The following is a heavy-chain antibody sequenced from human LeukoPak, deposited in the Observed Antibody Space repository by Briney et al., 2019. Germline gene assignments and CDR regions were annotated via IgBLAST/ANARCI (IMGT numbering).Heavy chain of an antibody. CDR3: ARGSFQGSAAAGVFPYYYDY. V-gene: IGHV4-30-2*01. Sequence: PSETLSLTCTVSGGSISSGGYYWSWIRQPPGKGLEWIGYIYHSGSTYYNPSLKSRVTISVDRSKNQFSLKLSSVTAADTAVYYCARGSFQGSAAAGVFPYYYDYWGQGTLVTVSS. CDR1: GGSISSGGYY. J-gene: IGHJ4*02. CDR2: IYHSGST. D-gene: IGHD6-13*01.